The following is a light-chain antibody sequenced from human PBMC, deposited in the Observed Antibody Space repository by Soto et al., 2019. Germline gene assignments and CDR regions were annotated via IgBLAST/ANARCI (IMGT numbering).Light chain of an antibody. V-gene: IGKV1-9*01. J-gene: IGKJ4*01. CDR1: QGISTF. CDR2: DAS. Sequence: DVQLTQSPSFMSASVGDRVSITCRASQGISTFLAWYQQQPGTAPKRLIYDASNLQSGVPSRFSGSGSGTEFTLTISSLQPEDFATYYCQQVNNYPLTFGGGTKVEIK. CDR3: QQVNNYPLT.